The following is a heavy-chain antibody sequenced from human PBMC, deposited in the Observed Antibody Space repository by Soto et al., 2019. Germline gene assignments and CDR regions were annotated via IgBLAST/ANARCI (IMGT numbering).Heavy chain of an antibody. CDR3: VKDAPNGSIDD. CDR2: VSPTGDTV. Sequence: VQVVASGGGLVQPGRSLRLSCAVSGFRFEQYVMHWVRQAPGKGLECVSTVSPTGDTVAYADSVEGRFTVSRDNAKNSLYPQMNSLKGDDTAFYYCVKDAPNGSIDDWGQGTLVTVSS. J-gene: IGHJ4*02. CDR1: GFRFEQYV. V-gene: IGHV3-9*01. D-gene: IGHD3-10*01.